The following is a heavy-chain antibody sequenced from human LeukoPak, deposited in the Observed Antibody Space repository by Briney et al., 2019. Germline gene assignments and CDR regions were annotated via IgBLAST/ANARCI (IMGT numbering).Heavy chain of an antibody. CDR1: GFTFSSYA. CDR2: ISGSGGST. V-gene: IGHV3-23*01. Sequence: GGSLRLSCAASGFTFSSYAMSWVRQAPGKGLEWVSAISGSGGSTYYADSVKGRFTISRDNSKNTLYLQMNSPRAEDTAVYYCAKDLWEAGAPDAFDIWGQGTMVTVSS. J-gene: IGHJ3*02. D-gene: IGHD2/OR15-2a*01. CDR3: AKDLWEAGAPDAFDI.